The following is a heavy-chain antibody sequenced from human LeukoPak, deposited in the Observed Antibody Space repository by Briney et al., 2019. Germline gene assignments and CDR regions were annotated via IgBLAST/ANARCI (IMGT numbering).Heavy chain of an antibody. D-gene: IGHD3-9*01. V-gene: IGHV3-30*04. Sequence: GWSLTLSCATSGFTFGSYAMHWVRQAPGKGLEWVAVIAHDETNRFYADSVRGRFTISRDNSMNTLYLRMNSLRPEDTAVKCCARDLTPGAHDYFDSWGQGTLVTVSS. CDR2: IAHDETNR. CDR3: ARDLTPGAHDYFDS. J-gene: IGHJ4*02. CDR1: GFTFGSYA.